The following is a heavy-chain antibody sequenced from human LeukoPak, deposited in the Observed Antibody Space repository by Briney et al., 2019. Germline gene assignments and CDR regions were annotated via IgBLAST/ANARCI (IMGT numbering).Heavy chain of an antibody. CDR3: TRGGWLRYYFDY. J-gene: IGHJ4*02. D-gene: IGHD5-24*01. CDR1: EFIFSNAW. V-gene: IGHV3-15*01. CDR2: IKSKTDGGTT. Sequence: PGGSLRLSCAASEFIFSNAWMTWVRQTPGKGLEWIGRIKSKTDGGTTDYAAPVKGRFTISRDDSKNTLYLQMYSLKTEDTAVYYCTRGGWLRYYFDYWGQGTLVTVSS.